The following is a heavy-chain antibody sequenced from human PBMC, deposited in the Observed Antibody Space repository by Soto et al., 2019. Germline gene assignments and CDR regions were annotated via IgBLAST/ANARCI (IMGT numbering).Heavy chain of an antibody. CDR2: ISGSGGST. V-gene: IGHV3-23*01. CDR3: AKADTMVRAKWDWFDP. J-gene: IGHJ5*02. Sequence: PGGSLRLSCAASGFTFSSYAMSWVRQAPGKGLEWVSAISGSGGSTYYADSVKGRFTISRDNSKNTLYLQMSSLRAEDTAVYYCAKADTMVRAKWDWFDPWGQGTLVTVSS. D-gene: IGHD3-10*01. CDR1: GFTFSSYA.